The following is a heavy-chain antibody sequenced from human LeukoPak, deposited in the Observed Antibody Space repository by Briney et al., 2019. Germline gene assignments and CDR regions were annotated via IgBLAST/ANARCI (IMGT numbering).Heavy chain of an antibody. CDR3: TRGYWFDP. Sequence: PSETLSLTCTVSGGSFSNSYWNWIRQPPGKGLEWIGYISYSGSTYYNPSLKSRVTISVDTSKKQFSLKLSSVTAVDTAVYYCTRGYWFDPWGQGTLVTVSS. CDR2: ISYSGST. D-gene: IGHD3-10*01. J-gene: IGHJ5*02. V-gene: IGHV4-59*01. CDR1: GGSFSNSY.